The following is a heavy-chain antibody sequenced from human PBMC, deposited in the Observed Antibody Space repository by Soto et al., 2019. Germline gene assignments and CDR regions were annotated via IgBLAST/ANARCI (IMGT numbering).Heavy chain of an antibody. CDR1: GGTFSNFA. CDR2: FVPIFGTI. Sequence: QVQLVQSAAELKKHGSSVKVSCKASGGTFSNFAVSWVRQAPGQGLEWMGGFVPIFGTIKYAQRFQGRVTSTEDKSTGTAYMGLRSLRSEDTAVYYCSRFRFTPFSSISYCFYGLEVWGQGTAVTVSS. J-gene: IGHJ6*02. CDR3: SRFRFTPFSSISYCFYGLEV. V-gene: IGHV1-69*06. D-gene: IGHD3-3*02.